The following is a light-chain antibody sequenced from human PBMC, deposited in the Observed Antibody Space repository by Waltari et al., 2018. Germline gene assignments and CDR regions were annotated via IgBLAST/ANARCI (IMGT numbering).Light chain of an antibody. CDR1: QSVLYSSNNKNY. V-gene: IGKV4-1*01. Sequence: GERATINCKSSQSVLYSSNNKNYLAWYQQKPGQPPKLLIYWASTRESGVPDRFSGSGSGTDFTLTISSLQAEDVAVYYCQQYYSTPLTFGGGTKVEIK. CDR3: QQYYSTPLT. CDR2: WAS. J-gene: IGKJ4*01.